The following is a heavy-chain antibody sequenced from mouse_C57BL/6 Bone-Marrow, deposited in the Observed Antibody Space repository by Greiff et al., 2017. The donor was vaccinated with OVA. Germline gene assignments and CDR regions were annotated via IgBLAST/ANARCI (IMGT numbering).Heavy chain of an antibody. V-gene: IGHV2-3*01. D-gene: IGHD1-1*01. J-gene: IGHJ2*01. CDR2: IWGDGST. CDR1: GFSLTSYG. CDR3: ANPITTVVEGY. Sequence: VQLKESGPGLVAPSQSLSITCTVSGFSLTSYGVSWVRQPPGKGLEWLGVIWGDGSTNYHSALISRLRISTDSSKSQVFLKLNSLQTDDTATYNCANPITTVVEGYWGKGTTLTVSS.